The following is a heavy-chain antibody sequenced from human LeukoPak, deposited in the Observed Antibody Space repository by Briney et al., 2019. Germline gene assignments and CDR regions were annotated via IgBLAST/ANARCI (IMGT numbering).Heavy chain of an antibody. D-gene: IGHD3-3*01. V-gene: IGHV3-74*01. J-gene: IGHJ4*02. Sequence: GGSLRLSCAASGFPFSISWMHWFRQVPGKGLMWVSRITTDETTTYADSVRGRFSISRDNAKNTVYLQMNSLRVEDTAVYYCAKDWFATTDYWGQGILVTVSS. CDR2: ITTDETT. CDR3: AKDWFATTDY. CDR1: GFPFSISW.